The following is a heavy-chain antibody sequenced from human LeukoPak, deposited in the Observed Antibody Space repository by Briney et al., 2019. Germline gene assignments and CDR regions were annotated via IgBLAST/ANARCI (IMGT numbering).Heavy chain of an antibody. V-gene: IGHV3-30*03. J-gene: IGHJ4*02. CDR1: GFTFSSYG. CDR3: ARAGPSPYYYHSSGYYLDY. Sequence: GGSLRLSCAASGFTFSSYGMHWVRQAPGKGLEWVAVISYDGSNKYYADSVKGRFTISRDNSKNTLYLQMNSLRAEDTAVYYCARAGPSPYYYHSSGYYLDYWGQGTLVTVSS. CDR2: ISYDGSNK. D-gene: IGHD3-22*01.